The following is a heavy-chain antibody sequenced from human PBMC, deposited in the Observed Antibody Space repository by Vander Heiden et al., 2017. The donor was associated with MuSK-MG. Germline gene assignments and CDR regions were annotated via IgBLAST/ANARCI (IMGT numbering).Heavy chain of an antibody. CDR1: GFTFRDYY. D-gene: IGHD1-26*01. V-gene: IGHV3-21*01. CDR2: ISSSSSYI. Sequence: EVQLVESGGGLVKPGGALRLSCAVSGFTFRDYYMNWVRQAPGKGREWVSSISSSSSYIYYADSVKGRFTISRDTAKNSVYLLMNSLRVEDTAVYYCARGAMGATYPTKDNWFDPWGQGTLVTVSS. J-gene: IGHJ5*02. CDR3: ARGAMGATYPTKDNWFDP.